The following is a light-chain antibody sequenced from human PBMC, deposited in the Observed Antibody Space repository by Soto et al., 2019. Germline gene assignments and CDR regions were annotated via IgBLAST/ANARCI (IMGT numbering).Light chain of an antibody. J-gene: IGLJ2*01. Sequence: QSAPTQPASVSGSPGQSITISCTGTSSDVGSYNLVSWYQQHQGKAPKLMIFEVNKRPSGVSNRFSGSKSGNTASLTISGLQAEDEADYYCCSYAGSSTLVFGGGTKLTVL. CDR2: EVN. V-gene: IGLV2-23*02. CDR1: SSDVGSYNL. CDR3: CSYAGSSTLV.